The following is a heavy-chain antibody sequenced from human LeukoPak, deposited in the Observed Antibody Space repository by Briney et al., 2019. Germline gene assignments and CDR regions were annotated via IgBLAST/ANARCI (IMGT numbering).Heavy chain of an antibody. V-gene: IGHV1-8*01. Sequence: ASVEVSCKASGYTFTSYDINWVRQATGQGLEWMGWMNPNSGNTGYAQKFQGRVTMTRNTSISTAYMELSSLRSEDTAVYYCARVRKKQWLVPEGFDYWGQGTLVTVSS. CDR2: MNPNSGNT. CDR3: ARVRKKQWLVPEGFDY. J-gene: IGHJ4*02. D-gene: IGHD6-19*01. CDR1: GYTFTSYD.